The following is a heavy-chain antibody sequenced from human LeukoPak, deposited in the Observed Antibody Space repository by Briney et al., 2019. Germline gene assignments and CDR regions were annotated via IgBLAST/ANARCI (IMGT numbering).Heavy chain of an antibody. D-gene: IGHD3-10*01. CDR1: GGSFSGYY. CDR2: INHSGST. J-gene: IGHJ6*03. Sequence: SETLPLTCAVYGGSFSGYYWSWIRQPPGKGLEWIGEINHSGSTNYNPSLKSRVTISVDTSKNQFSLKLSSVTAADTAVYYCARRRRYGSGSYYYYMDVWGKGTTVTISS. V-gene: IGHV4-34*01. CDR3: ARRRRYGSGSYYYYMDV.